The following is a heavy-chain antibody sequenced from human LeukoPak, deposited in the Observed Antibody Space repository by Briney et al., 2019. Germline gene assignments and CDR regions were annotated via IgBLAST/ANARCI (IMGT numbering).Heavy chain of an antibody. Sequence: GGSLRLSCAASGFTFSSYSMHWVRQAPGKGLEWVANIKQDGSEKYYVDSVKGRFTISRDNAKNSLYLQMNSLRAEDTAVYYCARDYRRDFWSGYYFDYWGQGTLVTVSS. J-gene: IGHJ4*02. V-gene: IGHV3-7*01. CDR3: ARDYRRDFWSGYYFDY. D-gene: IGHD3-3*01. CDR1: GFTFSSYS. CDR2: IKQDGSEK.